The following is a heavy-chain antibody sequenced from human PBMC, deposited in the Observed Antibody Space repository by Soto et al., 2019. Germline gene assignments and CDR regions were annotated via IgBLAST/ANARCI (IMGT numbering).Heavy chain of an antibody. J-gene: IGHJ3*02. D-gene: IGHD4-17*01. CDR3: AREAVTPFDAFDI. CDR2: IKQDGSEK. Sequence: EVQLVESGGGLVQPGGSLSLSCAASGFTFSSYWMSWVRQAPGKGLEWVANIKQDGSEKYYVDSVKGRFTISRDNAKNSLYLQMNSLRAEDTAVYYCAREAVTPFDAFDIWGQVTMVTVSS. CDR1: GFTFSSYW. V-gene: IGHV3-7*05.